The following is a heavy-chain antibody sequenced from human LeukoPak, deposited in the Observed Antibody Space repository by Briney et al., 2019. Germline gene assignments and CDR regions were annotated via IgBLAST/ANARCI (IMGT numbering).Heavy chain of an antibody. V-gene: IGHV3-23*01. J-gene: IGHJ3*02. Sequence: PGGSLRLSCAASGFTFSSYAMSWVRQAPGKGLEWVSAISGSGGSTYYADSVKGRFTISRDNSKNSLYLQMNSLRAEDTAVYYCARSDGYIVVVPAADAFDIWGQGTMVTVSS. CDR1: GFTFSSYA. CDR3: ARSDGYIVVVPAADAFDI. D-gene: IGHD2-2*01. CDR2: ISGSGGST.